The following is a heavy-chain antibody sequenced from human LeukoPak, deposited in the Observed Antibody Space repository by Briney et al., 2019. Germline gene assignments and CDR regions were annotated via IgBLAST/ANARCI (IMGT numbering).Heavy chain of an antibody. V-gene: IGHV4-4*07. D-gene: IGHD6-19*01. CDR2: IYTSGST. J-gene: IGHJ6*03. Sequence: SETLSLTCTVSGGSISSYYWSWIRQPAGKGLEWIGRIYTSGSTNYNPSLKSRVTMSVDTSKNQFSLKLSSVTAADTAVYYCARHLAGLHYYYMDVWGKGTTVTVSS. CDR1: GGSISSYY. CDR3: ARHLAGLHYYYMDV.